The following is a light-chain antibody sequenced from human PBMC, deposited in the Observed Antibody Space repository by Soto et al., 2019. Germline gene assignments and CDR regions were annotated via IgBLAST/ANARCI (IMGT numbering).Light chain of an antibody. CDR3: QQANSFPRT. CDR2: AAS. V-gene: IGKV1-12*01. Sequence: DIQMTQSPSSVSASVGDRVTITCRASQDINKWLAWYQQKPGKAPNLLIYAASSLQSGVPSRFSGSGSGTDFTLTISSLQPEDSATYYCQQANSFPRTFGQGTKLEI. J-gene: IGKJ2*01. CDR1: QDINKW.